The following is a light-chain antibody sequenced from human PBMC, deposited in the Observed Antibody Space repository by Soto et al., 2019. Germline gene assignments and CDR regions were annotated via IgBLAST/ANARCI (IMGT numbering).Light chain of an antibody. J-gene: IGLJ1*01. V-gene: IGLV2-11*01. CDR1: ISDVGGYNY. CDR3: CSNAGTHTF. CDR2: DVN. Sequence: QSALTQPRSVSGSPGQSVTISCTGTISDVGGYNYVSWYQQHPGKAPKLMIFDVNRRPSGVPDRFSGSKSGNTASLTISGLQADDEADYYCCSNAGTHTFFGSGTKVTV.